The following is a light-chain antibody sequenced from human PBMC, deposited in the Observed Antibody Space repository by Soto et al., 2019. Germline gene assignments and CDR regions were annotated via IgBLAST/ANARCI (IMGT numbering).Light chain of an antibody. V-gene: IGKV3-15*01. J-gene: IGKJ3*01. Sequence: EIVMTQSPATLSVSPGERATLSCRASQSVSSNLAWYQQKPGQAPRLLIYGASTRATGIPVRFSGSGSGTEFTLTISSLQSEDFAVYYCQQYNNWPRTFGPGTKVYIK. CDR1: QSVSSN. CDR3: QQYNNWPRT. CDR2: GAS.